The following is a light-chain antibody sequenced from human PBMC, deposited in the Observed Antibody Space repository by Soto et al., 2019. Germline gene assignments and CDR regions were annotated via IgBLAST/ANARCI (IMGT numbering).Light chain of an antibody. CDR1: QSLVHSDGNTY. CDR3: MQGTHWPRT. Sequence: DVVMTQSPLSLPVTLGQPASISCRSSQSLVHSDGNTYLNWFQQRPGQSPRRLIFKVSNRDSGVPDRFSGSGSGTDFTLKISRVAAEDVGVYYCMQGTHWPRTFGQGTTVEI. CDR2: KVS. J-gene: IGKJ1*01. V-gene: IGKV2-30*02.